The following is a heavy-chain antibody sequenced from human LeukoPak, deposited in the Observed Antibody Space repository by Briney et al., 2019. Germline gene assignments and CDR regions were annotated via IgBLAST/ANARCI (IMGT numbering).Heavy chain of an antibody. CDR3: ARRSDYGGNSYFDY. CDR1: GGSISSSSYY. J-gene: IGHJ4*02. Sequence: SETLSLTCTVSGGSISSSSYYWGWIRQPPGKGLEWIGSIYYSGSTYYNPSLKSRVTISVDRSKNQFSLKLSSVTAADTAVYYCARRSDYGGNSYFDYWGQGTLVTVSS. CDR2: IYYSGST. V-gene: IGHV4-39*07. D-gene: IGHD4-23*01.